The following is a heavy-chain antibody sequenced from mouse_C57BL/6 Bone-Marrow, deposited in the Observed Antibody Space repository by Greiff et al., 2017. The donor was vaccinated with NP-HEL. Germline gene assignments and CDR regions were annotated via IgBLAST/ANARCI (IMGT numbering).Heavy chain of an antibody. D-gene: IGHD1-1*01. CDR3: ASQSRYYYGSSYECY. CDR1: GYTFTSYW. V-gene: IGHV1-52*01. J-gene: IGHJ3*01. Sequence: QVQLQQPGAELVRPGSSVQLSCKASGYTFTSYWMHWVKQRPIQGLEWIGNIDPSDSETHYNQKFKDKATLTVDKSSSTAYMQLSSLTSEDSAVYYCASQSRYYYGSSYECYWGQGTLVTVSA. CDR2: IDPSDSET.